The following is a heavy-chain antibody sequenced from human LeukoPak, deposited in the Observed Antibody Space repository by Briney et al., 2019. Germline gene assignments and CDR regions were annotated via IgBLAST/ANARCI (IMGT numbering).Heavy chain of an antibody. Sequence: PGGSLRLSCAASGFPFSRYSMNWVRQAPGEGPEWVSSITSSSSNKDYVDSVKGRFTVSRDNAKNSLYLQMNSLRAEDTAVYYCARDPYSSSWYGSVDYWGQGTLVTVSS. D-gene: IGHD6-13*01. V-gene: IGHV3-21*01. CDR1: GFPFSRYS. CDR3: ARDPYSSSWYGSVDY. J-gene: IGHJ4*02. CDR2: ITSSSSNK.